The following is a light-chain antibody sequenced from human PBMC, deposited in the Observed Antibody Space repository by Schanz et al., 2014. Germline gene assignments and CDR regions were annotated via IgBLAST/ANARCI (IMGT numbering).Light chain of an antibody. J-gene: IGKJ1*01. V-gene: IGKV3-20*01. Sequence: EIVLTQSPGTLSLSPGERATLSCRASQTVNSKFLAWYQQRPGQSPRVLIYGASTRATGVPDRFSGRASGSDLTLTISRLEPEDFAVYYCHHYGSSRPAFGQGTKLEI. CDR3: HHYGSSRPA. CDR1: QTVNSKF. CDR2: GAS.